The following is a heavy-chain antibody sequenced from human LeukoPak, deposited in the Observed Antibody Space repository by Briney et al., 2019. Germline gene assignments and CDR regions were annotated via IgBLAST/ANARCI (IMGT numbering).Heavy chain of an antibody. J-gene: IGHJ4*02. D-gene: IGHD3-10*01. CDR2: ISAYNGNT. CDR1: GYTFPSYG. Sequence: ASVKVSCKASGYTFPSYGISWVRQAPGQGLEWMGWISAYNGNTHYAQEVQGRVTMTTDTSTSTAYMDLRSLKSDDTAVYYCARDLYSRRMHYYGSGSYFAYWGQGTLVTVSS. CDR3: ARDLYSRRMHYYGSGSYFAY. V-gene: IGHV1-18*01.